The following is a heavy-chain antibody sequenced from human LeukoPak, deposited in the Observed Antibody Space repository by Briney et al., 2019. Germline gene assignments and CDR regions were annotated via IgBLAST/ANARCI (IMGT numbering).Heavy chain of an antibody. CDR2: IYSGSST. J-gene: IGHJ4*02. D-gene: IGHD3-22*01. V-gene: IGHV3-53*01. CDR1: GFTVSSNY. Sequence: GGSLRLCCAASGFTVSSNYMNWVRQAPGKGLEWVSLIYSGSSTNYADSVKGRFTISRDNSKNTLYLQMNSLRVEDTAVYYCAKGPRPGSSGYPNLDHWGQGTLVTVSS. CDR3: AKGPRPGSSGYPNLDH.